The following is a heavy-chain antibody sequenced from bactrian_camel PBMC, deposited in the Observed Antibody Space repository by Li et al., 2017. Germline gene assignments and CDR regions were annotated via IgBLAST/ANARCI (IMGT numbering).Heavy chain of an antibody. V-gene: IGHV3S1*01. D-gene: IGHD2*01. J-gene: IGHJ4*01. CDR1: GYTYSSYC. Sequence: HVQLVESGGGLVQPGGSLRLSCAASGYTYSSYCMGWFRQAPGKEREGVAAIATDGNTAYADSVKGRFTISKDNVKKILYLQMNSLKSEDTALYYCAKATYSGSLTWGQGTQVTVS. CDR3: AKATYSGSLT. CDR2: IATDGNT.